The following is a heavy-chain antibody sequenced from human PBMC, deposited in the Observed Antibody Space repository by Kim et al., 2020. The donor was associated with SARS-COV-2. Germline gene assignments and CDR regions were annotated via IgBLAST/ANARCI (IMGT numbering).Heavy chain of an antibody. V-gene: IGHV4-59*08. CDR1: GGSISGHY. CDR3: ARGFDY. CDR2: IYYSGST. J-gene: IGHJ4*02. Sequence: SETLSLTCIVSGGSISGHYGTWIRQPPGKGLEWIGHIYYSGSTNYNPSLKSRVTISVDTSKNQFSLKLSSVTAADTAVYYCARGFDYWGQGTLVTVSS.